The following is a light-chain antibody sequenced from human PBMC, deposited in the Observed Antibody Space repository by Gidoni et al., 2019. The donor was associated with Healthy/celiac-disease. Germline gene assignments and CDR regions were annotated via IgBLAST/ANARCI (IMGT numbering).Light chain of an antibody. CDR1: SSNIGAGYD. Sequence: QSVLTQPPSVSGASGQRVTISCTGSSSNIGAGYDVHWYQQLPGTAPKLLIYGNSNRPSVVPDRFSGSKSGTSASLAITELQAEDEADYYCQSYDSSLSGGVFGTGTKVTVL. CDR3: QSYDSSLSGGV. J-gene: IGLJ1*01. CDR2: GNS. V-gene: IGLV1-40*01.